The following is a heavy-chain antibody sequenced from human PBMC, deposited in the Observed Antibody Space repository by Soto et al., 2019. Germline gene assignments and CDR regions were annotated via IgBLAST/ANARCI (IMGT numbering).Heavy chain of an antibody. V-gene: IGHV1-46*01. CDR3: ARGVMATILVYYGMDV. Sequence: GASVKVSCKASGYTFTSYYMHWVRQAPGQGLEWMGIINPSGGSTSYAQKFQGRVTMTRDTSTSTVYMELSSLRSEDTAVYYCARGVMATILVYYGMDVWGQGTKVTVSS. J-gene: IGHJ6*02. CDR1: GYTFTSYY. D-gene: IGHD5-12*01. CDR2: INPSGGST.